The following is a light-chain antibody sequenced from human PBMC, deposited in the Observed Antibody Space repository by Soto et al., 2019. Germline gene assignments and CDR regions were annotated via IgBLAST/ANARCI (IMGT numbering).Light chain of an antibody. J-gene: IGKJ1*01. CDR1: QSVSSIY. V-gene: IGKV3-20*01. CDR3: HHYTYSPEWT. CDR2: GAS. Sequence: EIVLTQSPGTLSLSPGERATLSCRASQSVSSIYLAWYQQKPGQAPRLLIYGASNRATGVPDRFSGSGSGTDFTLTISRLEPEDFAVYYCHHYTYSPEWTFGQGTKVELK.